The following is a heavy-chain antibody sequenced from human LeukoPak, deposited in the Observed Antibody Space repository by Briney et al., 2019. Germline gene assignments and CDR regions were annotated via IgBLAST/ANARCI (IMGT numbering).Heavy chain of an antibody. Sequence: SETLSLTCTVSGGSISSYYWLWLRQPPGKGLEWIGHIYYSGSTNYHPSLKSRVTISVDTSKNQFSLKLSSVTAADTAVYYCARFHGYDSSGYSPSGPPYYWYFDLWGRGTLVTVSS. CDR1: GGSISSYY. V-gene: IGHV4-59*01. J-gene: IGHJ2*01. CDR2: IYYSGST. D-gene: IGHD3-22*01. CDR3: ARFHGYDSSGYSPSGPPYYWYFDL.